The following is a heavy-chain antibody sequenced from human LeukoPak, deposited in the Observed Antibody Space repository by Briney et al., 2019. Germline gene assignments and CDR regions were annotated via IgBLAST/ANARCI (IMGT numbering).Heavy chain of an antibody. CDR3: VRAREDWCSSTSCYLPDY. CDR1: GFTFSSYS. J-gene: IGHJ4*02. Sequence: GGSLRLSCAASGFTFSSYSMNWVRQAPGKGLEWVSSISSSSSYIYYADSVKGRFTISRDNAKNSLYLQMNSLRADDTAVYYCVRAREDWCSSTSCYLPDYWGQGTLVTVSS. CDR2: ISSSSSYI. D-gene: IGHD2-2*01. V-gene: IGHV3-21*01.